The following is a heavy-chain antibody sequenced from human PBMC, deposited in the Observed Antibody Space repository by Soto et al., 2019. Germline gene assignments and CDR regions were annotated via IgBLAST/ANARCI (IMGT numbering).Heavy chain of an antibody. V-gene: IGHV6-1*01. J-gene: IGHJ5*02. CDR2: TYYRSKWYN. D-gene: IGHD6-6*01. CDR1: GDSVSSNSAA. CDR3: ARGAEYSRFQLNWFDP. Sequence: PSQTLSLTCAISGDSVSSNSAAWNWIRQSPSRGLEWLGRTYYRSKWYNDYAVSVKSRITINPDTSKNQFSLQLNSVTPEDTAVYYCARGAEYSRFQLNWFDPWGQGTLVTVSS.